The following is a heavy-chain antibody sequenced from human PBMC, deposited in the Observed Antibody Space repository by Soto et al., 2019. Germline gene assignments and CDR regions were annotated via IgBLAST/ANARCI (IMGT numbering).Heavy chain of an antibody. CDR2: IHASGST. D-gene: IGHD1-26*01. V-gene: IGHV4-39*01. Sequence: QLQLQESGPGLVKPSETLSLTCSVSGGSIGTGSFYWAWIRQPPGKGLEWIGSIHASGSTNYNPSLKSRVTMSIDTSRNQFSLRLDSVSAADTAVYYCATHPFSGSYYLDYWGQGTLVTVSP. CDR1: GGSIGTGSFY. J-gene: IGHJ4*02. CDR3: ATHPFSGSYYLDY.